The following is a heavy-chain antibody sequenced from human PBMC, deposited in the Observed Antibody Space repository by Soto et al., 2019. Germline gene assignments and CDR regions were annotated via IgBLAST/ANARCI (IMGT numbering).Heavy chain of an antibody. CDR1: GGTFSSYT. CDR2: IIPILGIA. Sequence: ASVKVSCKASGGTFSSYTISWVRQAPGQGLEWMGRIIPILGIANYAQKFQGRVTITADKSTSTAYMELSSLRSEDTAVYYCARGAEQLPNNYSYYYYYMDVLGKGTTVTVSS. J-gene: IGHJ6*03. CDR3: ARGAEQLPNNYSYYYYYMDV. D-gene: IGHD6-6*01. V-gene: IGHV1-69*02.